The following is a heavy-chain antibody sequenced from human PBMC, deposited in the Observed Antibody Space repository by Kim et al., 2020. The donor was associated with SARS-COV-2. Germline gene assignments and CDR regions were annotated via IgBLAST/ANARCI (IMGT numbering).Heavy chain of an antibody. Sequence: YHPSLESRVTLSVDTPKNQFSLKLGLATAADTAVYYCASHGSDSSGLFDYWGQGTLVTVSS. CDR3: ASHGSDSSGLFDY. D-gene: IGHD3-22*01. V-gene: IGHV4-30-2*05. J-gene: IGHJ4*02.